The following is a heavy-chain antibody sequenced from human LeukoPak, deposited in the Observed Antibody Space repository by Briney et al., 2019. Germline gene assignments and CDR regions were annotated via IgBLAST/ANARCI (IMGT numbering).Heavy chain of an antibody. J-gene: IGHJ6*02. D-gene: IGHD3-22*01. Sequence: SQTLSLTCAISGDSVSSNSAAWNWIRQSPSRGLEWLGRTYYRSKWYNDYAVSVKSRITINPDTSKNQFSLQLNSVTPEDTAVYYCARAGYYDSSGYYYYGMDVRGQGTTVTVSS. CDR3: ARAGYYDSSGYYYYGMDV. CDR2: TYYRSKWYN. CDR1: GDSVSSNSAA. V-gene: IGHV6-1*01.